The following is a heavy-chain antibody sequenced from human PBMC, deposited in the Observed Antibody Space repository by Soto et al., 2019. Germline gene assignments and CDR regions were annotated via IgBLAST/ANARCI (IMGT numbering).Heavy chain of an antibody. J-gene: IGHJ5*01. CDR1: GFTFFAYW. D-gene: IGHD4-17*01. Sequence: EVQLVESGGGLVQPGGSLRLSCAASGFTFFAYWIHWVRQVPGKGLVWVSRINSDGSHTSYADYVRGRFTISRDNSKKTVYLQMNSLSAEDTAVYYCAKEGDYGDCAGENWFDSWGQGSLVTVSS. CDR3: AKEGDYGDCAGENWFDS. V-gene: IGHV3-74*01. CDR2: INSDGSHT.